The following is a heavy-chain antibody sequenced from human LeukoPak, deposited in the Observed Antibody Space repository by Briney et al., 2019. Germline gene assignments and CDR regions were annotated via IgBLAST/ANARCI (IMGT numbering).Heavy chain of an antibody. Sequence: PGGSLRLSCAASGFTFSSSAMNWVRQAPGKGLEWVSAISGRGGSTYYADSVKGRFTISRDNSRNTLYLQMNSLRAEDTAVYYCAKGPLLWNWGQGTLVTVSS. V-gene: IGHV3-23*01. D-gene: IGHD2/OR15-2a*01. J-gene: IGHJ4*02. CDR1: GFTFSSSA. CDR2: ISGRGGST. CDR3: AKGPLLWN.